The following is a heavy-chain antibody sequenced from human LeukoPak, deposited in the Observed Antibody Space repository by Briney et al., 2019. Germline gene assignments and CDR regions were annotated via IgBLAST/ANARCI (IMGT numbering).Heavy chain of an antibody. CDR2: IWYDGSKT. V-gene: IGHV3-30*18. D-gene: IGHD1-26*01. CDR1: GFTFRSYA. Sequence: PGRSLRLSCAASGFTFRSYAIHWLRQAPGKGLEGVAIIWYDGSKTYYAESVKGRFTISRDNSNNMAYLQMSSLRVEDTAVYYCAKEVGPDLGAWGQGTLVTVSS. CDR3: AKEVGPDLGA. J-gene: IGHJ4*02.